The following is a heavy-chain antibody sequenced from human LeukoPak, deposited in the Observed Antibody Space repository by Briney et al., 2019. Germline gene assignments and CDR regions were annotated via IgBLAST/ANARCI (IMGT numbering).Heavy chain of an antibody. CDR2: IKQDGSEK. CDR3: ARDFSGWSLDP. Sequence: GGSLRLSCVASGFTFSSRDWMTWVRQAPGKGLEWVANIKQDGSEKNYVDSVKGRFTISRDNAKNSVDLQMNSLRVEDTAVYYCARDFSGWSLDPWGQGTLVTVSS. D-gene: IGHD6-19*01. V-gene: IGHV3-7*01. J-gene: IGHJ5*02. CDR1: GFTFSSRDW.